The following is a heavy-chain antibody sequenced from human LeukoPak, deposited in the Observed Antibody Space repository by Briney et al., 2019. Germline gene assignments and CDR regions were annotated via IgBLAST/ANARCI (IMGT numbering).Heavy chain of an antibody. D-gene: IGHD3-3*01. CDR3: VREVKHMAYYGDY. Sequence: PGGSLRLSCVASGFTFSNYWMGWVRQAPGKGPVWVGNIRQDGGDIYYVDSVKGRFTISRDNAKNSLYLQMNSLRAEDSAVYYCVREVKHMAYYGDYLGQGTLVTVSS. CDR2: IRQDGGDI. CDR1: GFTFSNYW. V-gene: IGHV3-7*01. J-gene: IGHJ4*02.